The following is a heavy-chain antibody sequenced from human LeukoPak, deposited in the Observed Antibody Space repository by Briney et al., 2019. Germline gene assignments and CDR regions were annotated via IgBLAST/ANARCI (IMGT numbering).Heavy chain of an antibody. J-gene: IGHJ4*02. D-gene: IGHD3-10*01. CDR1: GGTFSSYA. Sequence: SVKVSCKASGGTFSSYAISWVRQAPGQGLEWMGGIIPIFGTANYAQKFQGRVTITTDESTSTAYMELSSLRSEDTAVYYCARSRNYYGSGSYYQADDYWGQGTLVTVSS. CDR3: ARSRNYYGSGSYYQADDY. V-gene: IGHV1-69*05. CDR2: IIPIFGTA.